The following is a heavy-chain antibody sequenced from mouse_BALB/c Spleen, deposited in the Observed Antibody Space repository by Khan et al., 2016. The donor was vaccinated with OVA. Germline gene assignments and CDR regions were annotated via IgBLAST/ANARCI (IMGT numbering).Heavy chain of an antibody. CDR1: GYTFTSYW. CDR3: ASYRYDYFDY. Sequence: QMQLEVSGAELARPGASVKLSCKSSGYTFTSYWMQWIKQRPGQGLEWIGTIYPGDGDIRYTQKFKDNATLTADKSSNTAYMQRSNLASEDSAVYYCASYRYDYFDYWGQGTTLTVSS. J-gene: IGHJ2*01. CDR2: IYPGDGDI. D-gene: IGHD2-14*01. V-gene: IGHV1-87*01.